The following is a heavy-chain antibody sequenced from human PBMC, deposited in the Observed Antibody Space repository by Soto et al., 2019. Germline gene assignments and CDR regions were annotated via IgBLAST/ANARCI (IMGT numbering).Heavy chain of an antibody. CDR1: GFTFSSYS. Sequence: EVQLVESGGGLVKPGGSLRLSCAASGFTFSSYSMNWVRQAPGKGLEWVSSISSSSSYIYYADSVKGRFTISRDNAKNSLYLQMNRLRAEDTAVYYCVRETYGGGITFGGVPDYWGQGTLVTVSS. CDR3: VRETYGGGITFGGVPDY. J-gene: IGHJ4*02. V-gene: IGHV3-21*01. D-gene: IGHD3-16*01. CDR2: ISSSSSYI.